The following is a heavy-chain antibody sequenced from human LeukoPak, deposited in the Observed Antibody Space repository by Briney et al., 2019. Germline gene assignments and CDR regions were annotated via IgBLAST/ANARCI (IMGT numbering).Heavy chain of an antibody. Sequence: GRSLRLSCAASGFTFSSYAMNWVRQAPGKGLEWVSGISSSGGSTYYADSVKGRFTISRDNSKNTLYLQMNSLRAEDTAVYYCARAAVAGPLNYYFDYWGQGTLVTVSS. J-gene: IGHJ4*02. CDR3: ARAAVAGPLNYYFDY. D-gene: IGHD6-19*01. CDR2: ISSSGGST. V-gene: IGHV3-23*01. CDR1: GFTFSSYA.